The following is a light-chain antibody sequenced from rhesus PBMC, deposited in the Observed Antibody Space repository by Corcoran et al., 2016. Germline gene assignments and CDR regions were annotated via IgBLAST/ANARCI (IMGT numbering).Light chain of an antibody. CDR1: QGISAY. CDR2: SAS. Sequence: DVQMTQSPSSLSASVGDRVTITCRASQGISAYLSWYQQKPGKPPKRLIYSASNLDPGVPSRFSGRGSGRDFTHSISSLQPEDFATYCCVQGFNTPYSFGQGTKVEIK. CDR3: VQGFNTPYS. J-gene: IGKJ2*01. V-gene: IGKV1-36*02.